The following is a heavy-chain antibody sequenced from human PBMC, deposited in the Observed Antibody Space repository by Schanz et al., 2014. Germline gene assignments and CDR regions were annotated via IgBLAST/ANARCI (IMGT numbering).Heavy chain of an antibody. Sequence: QVQLVESGGGMVQPGRSLRLSCAGSGFSFSDYGMHWVRQAPGRGLEWVAVISYHGSERYSADSVKGRFTISRDNSKNNLYLQMNSLRTEDTAVYFCAKSYDTSGYSGFDYWGQGTLVTVSS. CDR3: AKSYDTSGYSGFDY. D-gene: IGHD3-22*01. J-gene: IGHJ4*02. CDR1: GFSFSDYG. CDR2: ISYHGSER. V-gene: IGHV3-30*18.